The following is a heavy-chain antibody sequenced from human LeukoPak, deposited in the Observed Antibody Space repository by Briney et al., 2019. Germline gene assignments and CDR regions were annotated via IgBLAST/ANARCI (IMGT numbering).Heavy chain of an antibody. CDR1: GYTFTSYG. D-gene: IGHD4-17*01. Sequence: ASVKVSCKASGYTFTSYGISWVRQAPGQGLEWMGWISAYNGNTNYAQKLQGRVTMTTDPSTSTAYMELRSLRSDDTAVYYCARDRDHDYGDPIDYWGQGTLVTVSS. CDR3: ARDRDHDYGDPIDY. CDR2: ISAYNGNT. V-gene: IGHV1-18*01. J-gene: IGHJ4*02.